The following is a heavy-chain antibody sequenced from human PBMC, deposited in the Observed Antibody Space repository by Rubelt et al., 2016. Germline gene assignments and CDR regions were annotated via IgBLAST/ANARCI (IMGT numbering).Heavy chain of an antibody. D-gene: IGHD7-27*01. CDR1: GFAFNYYS. CDR2: VPGGGDTV. Sequence: EVHLVESGGGLVQPGGSLRLSCAASGFAFNYYSMNWVRQAPGKGLEWVSYVPGGGDTVYYADSVKGRFTISRENARKSLFLQMNSLRDEDTAVYFCVRDENWAFDYWGQGALVTVSS. CDR3: VRDENWAFDY. V-gene: IGHV3-48*02. J-gene: IGHJ4*02.